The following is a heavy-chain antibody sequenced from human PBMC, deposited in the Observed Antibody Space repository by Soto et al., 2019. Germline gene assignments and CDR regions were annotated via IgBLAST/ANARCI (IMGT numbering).Heavy chain of an antibody. CDR2: ISYDGSNK. J-gene: IGHJ3*02. Sequence: GVSLRISCAASGFTFSSYGMHWVRQAPGKGLEWVAVISYDGSNKYYADSVKGRFTISRDNSKNTLYLQMNSLRAEDTAVYYCAKINYYDSSGYYYGPAFDIWGQGTMVTVSS. V-gene: IGHV3-30*18. CDR1: GFTFSSYG. D-gene: IGHD3-22*01. CDR3: AKINYYDSSGYYYGPAFDI.